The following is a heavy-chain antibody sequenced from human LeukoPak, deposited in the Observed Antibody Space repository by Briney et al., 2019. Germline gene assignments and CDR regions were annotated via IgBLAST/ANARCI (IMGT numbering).Heavy chain of an antibody. D-gene: IGHD3-16*01. CDR2: ISWNSGSI. V-gene: IGHV3-9*01. CDR1: GFTFDDYA. J-gene: IGHJ4*02. CDR3: AKDIGGVAYSWFYFDF. Sequence: GGSLRLSCAASGFTFDDYAMHWVRQAPGKGLEWVSGISWNSGSIGYADSVKGRFTISRDNAKNSLYLQMTSLRAGDTAFYYCAKDIGGVAYSWFYFDFWGQGTLVTVSS.